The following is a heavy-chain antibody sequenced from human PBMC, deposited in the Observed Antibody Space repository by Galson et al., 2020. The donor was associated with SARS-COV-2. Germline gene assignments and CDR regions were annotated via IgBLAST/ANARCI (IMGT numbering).Heavy chain of an antibody. CDR3: AGHLKRWLVREVGDY. CDR2: IDPSDSYT. V-gene: IGHV5-10-1*01. J-gene: IGHJ4*02. Sequence: KIGESLKISCKGSGYSFTSYWISWVRQMPGKGLEWMGRIDPSDSYTNYSPSFQGHVTISADKSISTAYLQWSSLKASDTAMYYCAGHLKRWLVREVGDYWGQGTLVTVSS. D-gene: IGHD6-19*01. CDR1: GYSFTSYW.